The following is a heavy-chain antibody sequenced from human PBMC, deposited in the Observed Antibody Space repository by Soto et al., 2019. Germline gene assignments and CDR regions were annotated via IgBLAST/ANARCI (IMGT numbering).Heavy chain of an antibody. J-gene: IGHJ6*02. CDR2: IYPGDSDT. CDR3: ATTGYYDSSGYRNYGMDV. Sequence: GESLKISCKGSGYSFTSYWIGWVRQMPGKGLEWMGIIYPGDSDTRYSPSFQGQVTISADKPISTAYLQWSSLKASDTAMYYCATTGYYDSSGYRNYGMDVWGQGTTVTVSS. CDR1: GYSFTSYW. D-gene: IGHD3-22*01. V-gene: IGHV5-51*01.